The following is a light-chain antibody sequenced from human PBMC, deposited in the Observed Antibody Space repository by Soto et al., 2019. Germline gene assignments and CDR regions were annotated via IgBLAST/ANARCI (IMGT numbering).Light chain of an antibody. J-gene: IGKJ5*01. Sequence: EIVMTQSPATLSVSPGGRATISCRASQSVTSNLAWYQQKPGQAPRLIIYGAYTRATGIPARFSGSGSGTEFTLTISSLQSEDFAVYFCQQYNNWPPITCGQGTRLEIK. CDR3: QQYNNWPPIT. CDR1: QSVTSN. CDR2: GAY. V-gene: IGKV3-15*01.